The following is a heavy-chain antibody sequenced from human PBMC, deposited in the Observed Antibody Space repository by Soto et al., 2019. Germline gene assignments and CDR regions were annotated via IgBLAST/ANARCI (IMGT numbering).Heavy chain of an antibody. D-gene: IGHD3-10*01. CDR1: GGSISSGGYY. V-gene: IGHV4-31*03. Sequence: SETLSLTCTVSGGSISSGGYYWSWIRQHPGKGLEWIGYIYYSGSTYYNPSLKSRVTISVDTSKNQFSLKLSSVTAADTAVYYCPRETMVRGVIPWGQGTLVTVSS. CDR3: PRETMVRGVIP. CDR2: IYYSGST. J-gene: IGHJ5*02.